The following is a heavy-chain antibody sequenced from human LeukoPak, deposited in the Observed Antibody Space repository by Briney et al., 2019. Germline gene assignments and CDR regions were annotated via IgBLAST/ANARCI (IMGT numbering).Heavy chain of an antibody. CDR2: IYYSGST. Sequence: PSETLSLTCTVSGGSISSSSYYWGWIRQPPGKGREWIGSIYYSGSTYYNPSLKSRVTISVDTSKNQFSLKLSSVTAADTAVYYCACATSYQLLYVDYWGQGTLVTVSS. V-gene: IGHV4-39*01. J-gene: IGHJ4*02. CDR1: GGSISSSSYY. D-gene: IGHD2-2*01. CDR3: ACATSYQLLYVDY.